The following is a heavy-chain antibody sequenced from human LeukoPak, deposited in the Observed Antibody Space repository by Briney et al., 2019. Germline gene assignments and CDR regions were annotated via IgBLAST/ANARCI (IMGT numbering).Heavy chain of an antibody. CDR1: GFTFSSCW. D-gene: IGHD3-16*01. V-gene: IGHV3-7*01. CDR2: IKQDGSET. CDR3: ARSPVAQARWGYYFDY. J-gene: IGHJ4*02. Sequence: GGSLRLSCAASGFTFSSCWLGWVRQAPGKGLEWVVNIKQDGSETYYVTSVRGRFTISRDNAKNSLYLQMSSLSAEDTAVYYCARSPVAQARWGYYFDYWGQGALVTVSS.